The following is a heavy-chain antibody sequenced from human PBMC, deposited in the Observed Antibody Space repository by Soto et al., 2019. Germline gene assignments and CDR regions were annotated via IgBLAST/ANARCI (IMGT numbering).Heavy chain of an antibody. J-gene: IGHJ4*02. CDR2: IIPIFGTA. D-gene: IGHD6-19*01. CDR3: ARAAGAVAGFDY. CDR1: GGTFSSYA. Sequence: QVQLVQSGAEVTKPGSSVKVSCKASGGTFSSYAISWVRQAPGQGLAWLGGIIPIFGTANYAQTFQGRVTIPADESTSTDYMELSSLRSEDTAVYYCARAAGAVAGFDYWGQGTLVTVSS. V-gene: IGHV1-69*01.